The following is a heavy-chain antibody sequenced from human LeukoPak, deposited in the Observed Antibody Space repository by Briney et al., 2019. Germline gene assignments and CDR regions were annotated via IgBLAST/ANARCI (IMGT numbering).Heavy chain of an antibody. CDR3: ARDGGGYSYGHFDY. V-gene: IGHV3-33*01. CDR2: IWYDGSNK. CDR1: GFTFSSYG. J-gene: IGHJ4*02. D-gene: IGHD5-18*01. Sequence: GRSLRLSCEASGFTFSSYGMHWVRQAPGKGLEWVAVIWYDGSNKYYADSVKGRFTISRDNSKNTLYLQMNSLRAEDTAVYYCARDGGGYSYGHFDYWGQGTLVTVSS.